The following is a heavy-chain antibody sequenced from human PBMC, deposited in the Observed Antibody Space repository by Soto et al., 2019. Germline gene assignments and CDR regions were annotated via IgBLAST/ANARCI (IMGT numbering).Heavy chain of an antibody. D-gene: IGHD2-8*01. V-gene: IGHV1-46*01. J-gene: IGHJ6*02. CDR2: INPSGGST. CDR3: ARDIVLMVYASGMDV. Sequence: GASVKVSCKASGYTFTSYYMHWVRQAPVQGLEWMGIINPSGGSTSYAQKFQGRVTMTRDTSTSTVYMELSSLRSEDTAVYYCARDIVLMVYASGMDVWGQGTTVTVSS. CDR1: GYTFTSYY.